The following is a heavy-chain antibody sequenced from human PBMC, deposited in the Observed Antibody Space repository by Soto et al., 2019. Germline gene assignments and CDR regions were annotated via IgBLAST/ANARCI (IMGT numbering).Heavy chain of an antibody. CDR3: ARGGDYYDSSGYYSTYWYFDL. CDR1: GGTFSSYA. CDR2: IIPIFGTA. D-gene: IGHD3-22*01. V-gene: IGHV1-69*01. Sequence: QVQLVQSGAEVKKPGSSVKVSCKASGGTFSSYAISWVRQAPGQGLEWMGGIIPIFGTANYAQKFQGRVTITADEATSTAYMELSSLRSEDTAVYYCARGGDYYDSSGYYSTYWYFDLWCRGSLVTVSS. J-gene: IGHJ2*01.